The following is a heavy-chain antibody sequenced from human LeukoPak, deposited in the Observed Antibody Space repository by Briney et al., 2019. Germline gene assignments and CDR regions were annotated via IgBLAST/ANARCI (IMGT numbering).Heavy chain of an antibody. D-gene: IGHD2/OR15-2a*01. Sequence: PGGSLRLSCAASGFTFSTYWMHWVRQAPRKGRVWVSRINPDGGSTAYADSVKGRFTISRDNAKNTLYLQMNSLRAEDTAVYYCARQATNSPVDYLGQGTLVTVSS. V-gene: IGHV3-74*01. J-gene: IGHJ4*02. CDR2: INPDGGST. CDR3: ARQATNSPVDY. CDR1: GFTFSTYW.